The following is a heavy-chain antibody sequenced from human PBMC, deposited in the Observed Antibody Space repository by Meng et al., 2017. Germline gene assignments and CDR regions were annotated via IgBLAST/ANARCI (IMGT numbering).Heavy chain of an antibody. CDR1: GGSISSGGYY. J-gene: IGHJ3*02. V-gene: IGHV4-31*03. CDR2: IYYSGST. CDR3: ARDQGGSGSFGFAFDI. D-gene: IGHD6-19*01. Sequence: GPRSASGPVPVKPSPPPSLTCTVPGGSISSGGYYWSWIRQHPGKGLEWIGYIYYSGSTYYNPSLKSRVTISVDTSKNQFSLKLSSVTAADTAVYYCARDQGGSGSFGFAFDIWGQGTMVTVSS.